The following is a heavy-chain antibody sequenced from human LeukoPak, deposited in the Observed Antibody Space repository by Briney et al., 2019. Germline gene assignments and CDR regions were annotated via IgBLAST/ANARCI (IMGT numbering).Heavy chain of an antibody. J-gene: IGHJ5*02. CDR2: IGGGGDTST. CDR1: GFTFSSYS. Sequence: GGSLRLSCATSGFTFSSYSMSWVRQAPGKGLEWVSVIGGGGDTSTYYADSVKGRFTISRDNPKNTLYLHMNSLRAEDTAVYYCATRGIAAAWGQGTLVTVSS. D-gene: IGHD6-13*01. V-gene: IGHV3-23*01. CDR3: ATRGIAAA.